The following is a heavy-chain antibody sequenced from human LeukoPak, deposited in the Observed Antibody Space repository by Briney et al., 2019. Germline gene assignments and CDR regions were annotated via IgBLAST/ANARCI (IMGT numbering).Heavy chain of an antibody. J-gene: IGHJ6*02. CDR1: GGSFSGYY. CDR3: ARLRGEQQLVEGNYYYYGMDV. V-gene: IGHV4-34*01. D-gene: IGHD6-13*01. Sequence: SETLSLTCAVYGGSFSGYYWSWIRQPPGKGLEWIGEINHSGSTNYNPPLKSRVTISVDTSKNQFSLKLSSVTAADTAVYYCARLRGEQQLVEGNYYYYGMDVWGQGTTVTVSS. CDR2: INHSGST.